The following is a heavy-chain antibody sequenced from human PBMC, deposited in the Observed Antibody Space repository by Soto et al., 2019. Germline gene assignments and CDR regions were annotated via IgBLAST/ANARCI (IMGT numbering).Heavy chain of an antibody. V-gene: IGHV1-18*01. CDR1: GYTFINYG. CDR3: ARDMVTFGGVRVSGY. J-gene: IGHJ4*02. D-gene: IGHD3-16*01. Sequence: QVQLMQSGAEVKKPGASVKVSCKASGYTFINYGINWVRQAPGQGLEWVGWISAYNGNTKGAKKFQGSFTLTTDTSTSTAYMELTGLRYDETAVYYCARDMVTFGGVRVSGYWGQGTLVTVSS. CDR2: ISAYNGNT.